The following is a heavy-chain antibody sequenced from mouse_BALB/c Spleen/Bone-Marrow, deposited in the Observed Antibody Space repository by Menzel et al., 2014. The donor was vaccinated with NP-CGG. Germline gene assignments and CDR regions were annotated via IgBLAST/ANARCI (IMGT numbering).Heavy chain of an antibody. CDR3: TRYYSWYFDV. D-gene: IGHD1-1*01. CDR1: SYTFTSYW. CDR2: INPVNGRN. Sequence: QVQLQQSGAELVKPGASVKLSCKPSSYTFTSYWIHWVKQRPGQGLEWIGEINPVNGRNDYNEKFKNKAYMQLSSLTSEDSAVYYCTRYYSWYFDVWGAGTTVTVSS. J-gene: IGHJ1*01. V-gene: IGHV1S81*02.